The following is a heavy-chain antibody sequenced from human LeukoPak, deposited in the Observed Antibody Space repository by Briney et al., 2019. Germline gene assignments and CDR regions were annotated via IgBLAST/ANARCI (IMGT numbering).Heavy chain of an antibody. CDR3: AREYSNSQFDY. J-gene: IGHJ4*02. V-gene: IGHV1-46*01. Sequence: GASVKVSCKASGYTFTSYYIHWVRQAPGQGLEWMAIINPSSGSTNYAQKFQGRVTMTRDTSTSTVYMELSSLRSEDTAMYYCAREYSNSQFDYWGQGTLVTVSS. D-gene: IGHD6-13*01. CDR1: GYTFTSYY. CDR2: INPSSGST.